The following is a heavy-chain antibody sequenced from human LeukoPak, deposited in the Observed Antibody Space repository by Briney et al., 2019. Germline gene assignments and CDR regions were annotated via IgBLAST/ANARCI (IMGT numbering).Heavy chain of an antibody. J-gene: IGHJ4*02. D-gene: IGHD3-22*01. CDR1: GFTFSSYW. V-gene: IGHV3-74*01. Sequence: GGSLRLSCAASGFTFSSYWMHWVRQAPGKGLVWVSRINSDGSSTSYADSVKGRFTISRDNAKNTLYLQMNSLRAEDTAVYYCARDRGVYYYDSSGYPDYWGQGTLVTVSS. CDR3: ARDRGVYYYDSSGYPDY. CDR2: INSDGSST.